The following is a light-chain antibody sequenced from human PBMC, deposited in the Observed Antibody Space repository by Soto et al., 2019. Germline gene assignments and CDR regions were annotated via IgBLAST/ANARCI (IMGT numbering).Light chain of an antibody. V-gene: IGKV1-9*01. CDR2: VAS. Sequence: IQLTQSPSSLSASVGDRVTITCRASQGISSYLAWYQQQPGKAPKLLIYVASTLHTGVPSWFSGSGSGAHFTLTISSLQPEDFATYYGQQLNSYPYTFGQGTKLEIK. CDR3: QQLNSYPYT. CDR1: QGISSY. J-gene: IGKJ2*01.